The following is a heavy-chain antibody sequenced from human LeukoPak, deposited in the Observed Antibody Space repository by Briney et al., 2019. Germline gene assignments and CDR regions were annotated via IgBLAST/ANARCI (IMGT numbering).Heavy chain of an antibody. J-gene: IGHJ4*02. CDR3: SRDGGLHTNFDY. Sequence: GSLRLSCAASGFGFRNYWMGWVRQAPGKGLEWVANTKPDGSAEYYADSVRGRFTASRDNANNLLYLQMNRLRAEDTAGYYCSRDGGLHTNFDYWGQGTLLTVSS. CDR2: TKPDGSAE. CDR1: GFGFRNYW. V-gene: IGHV3-7*01. D-gene: IGHD2-15*01.